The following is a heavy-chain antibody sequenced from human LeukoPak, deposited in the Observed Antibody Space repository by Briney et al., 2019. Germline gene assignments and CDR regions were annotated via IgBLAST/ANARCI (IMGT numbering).Heavy chain of an antibody. D-gene: IGHD3-3*01. J-gene: IGHJ4*02. CDR3: AAFWSGYYAIDY. CDR1: GFTFSSYW. V-gene: IGHV3-7*01. Sequence: GGSLRLSCAASGFTFSSYWMSWVRQAPGKGLEWVANIKQDGSEKYYVDSVKGRFTISRDNAKNTLYLQMNSLRAEDTAVYYCAAFWSGYYAIDYWGQGTLVTVSS. CDR2: IKQDGSEK.